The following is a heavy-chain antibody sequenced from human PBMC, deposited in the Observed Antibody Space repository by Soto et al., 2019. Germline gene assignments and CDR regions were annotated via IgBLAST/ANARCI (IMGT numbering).Heavy chain of an antibody. CDR3: HYYGSGSNPRYDAFDI. Sequence: GGSLRLSCAASGFTFSGSAMHWVRQASGKGLEWVGRIRSKANSYATAYAASVKGRFTISRDDSKNTAYLQMNSLKTEDTAVYYCHYYGSGSNPRYDAFDIWGQGTMVTVSS. D-gene: IGHD3-10*01. CDR2: IRSKANSYAT. V-gene: IGHV3-73*01. J-gene: IGHJ3*02. CDR1: GFTFSGSA.